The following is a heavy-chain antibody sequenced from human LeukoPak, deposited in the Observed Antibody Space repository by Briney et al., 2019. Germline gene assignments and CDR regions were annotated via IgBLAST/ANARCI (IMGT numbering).Heavy chain of an antibody. J-gene: IGHJ6*02. CDR1: GFTFSSYG. V-gene: IGHV3-30*18. CDR2: ILDDGSNK. Sequence: GGSLRLSCAASGFTFSSYGMHWVRQAPGKGLEWVAVILDDGSNKYYADSVKGRFTISRDNSKNTLYLQMNSLRAEDTAVYYCANARYSYQGMDGCGQGTSVSVSS. CDR3: ANARYSYQGMDG.